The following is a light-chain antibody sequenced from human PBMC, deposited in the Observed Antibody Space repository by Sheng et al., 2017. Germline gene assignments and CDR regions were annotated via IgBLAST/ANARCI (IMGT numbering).Light chain of an antibody. CDR3: MQGSHWPPYT. CDR2: RVS. J-gene: IGKJ2*01. CDR1: QGLVHSNGNTY. V-gene: IGKV2-30*02. Sequence: DVVMTQSPLSLPVTLGQPASISCRSSQGLVHSNGNTYLSWFHQRPGQSPRRLIYRVSNRDSGVPDRFSGSGSGTDFTLKISSVEAEDVGVYYCMQGSHWPPYTFCQGTKLEI.